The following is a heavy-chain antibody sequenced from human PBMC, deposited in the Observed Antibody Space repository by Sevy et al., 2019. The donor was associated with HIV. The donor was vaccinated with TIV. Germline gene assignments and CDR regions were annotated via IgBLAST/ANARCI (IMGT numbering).Heavy chain of an antibody. Sequence: GGSLRLSCAASGFPVSSNYMSWVRQAPGKGLEWVSVIYSDGSTYHADSVKGRFTISRDNAKNTLYLQMNCVRVEDKAVYYCARGKSGYGYGLDYWGQGTLVTVSS. CDR2: IYSDGST. CDR3: ARGKSGYGYGLDY. V-gene: IGHV3-66*01. CDR1: GFPVSSNY. D-gene: IGHD5-18*01. J-gene: IGHJ4*02.